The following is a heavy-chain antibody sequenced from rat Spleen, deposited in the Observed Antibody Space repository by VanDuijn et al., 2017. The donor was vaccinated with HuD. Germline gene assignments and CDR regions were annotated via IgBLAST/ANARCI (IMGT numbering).Heavy chain of an antibody. CDR1: GFTFSMYY. Sequence: EVQLVESGGGLVQPGRSLTLSCVASGFTFSMYYMAWVRQAPTKGLEWVATINYDGRSTFYRDSVRARFTISRDNGKNILYLQIDSLKSEDTATYYCARHGRGGTTYHYVMDVWGQGASVTVSS. V-gene: IGHV5-7*01. J-gene: IGHJ4*01. CDR2: INYDGRST. CDR3: ARHGRGGTTYHYVMDV. D-gene: IGHD4-3*01.